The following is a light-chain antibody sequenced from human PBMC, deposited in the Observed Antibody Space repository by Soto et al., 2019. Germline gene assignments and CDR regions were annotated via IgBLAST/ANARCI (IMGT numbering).Light chain of an antibody. Sequence: EIVMTQSPATLSVSQGERATLSCRASQSVSSNLAWYQQKPGQAPRLLIYGASIRATGIPARFSGSGSGTEFTLTISSLQSEDFAVYYCQQYNNWPPLTFGGGTKVEIK. J-gene: IGKJ4*01. CDR2: GAS. CDR1: QSVSSN. V-gene: IGKV3-15*01. CDR3: QQYNNWPPLT.